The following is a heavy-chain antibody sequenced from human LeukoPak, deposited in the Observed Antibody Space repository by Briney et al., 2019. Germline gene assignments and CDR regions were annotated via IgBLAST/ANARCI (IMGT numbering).Heavy chain of an antibody. CDR3: AELGTTMIGGV. CDR2: ISSSGSTI. D-gene: IGHD3-10*02. V-gene: IGHV3-48*03. J-gene: IGHJ6*04. CDR1: GFTFSSYE. Sequence: GGSLRLSCAASGFTFSSYEMNWVRQAPGKGLEWVSYISSSGSTIYYADSVKGRFTISRDNAKNSLYLQMNSLRAEDTAVYYCAELGTTMIGGVWGKGTTATISS.